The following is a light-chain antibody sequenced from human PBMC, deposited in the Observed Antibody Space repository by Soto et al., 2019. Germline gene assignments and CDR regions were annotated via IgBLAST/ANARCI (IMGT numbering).Light chain of an antibody. V-gene: IGKV3-20*01. J-gene: IGKJ1*01. CDR1: QSVSSSY. CDR3: QRYGSSPPWT. Sequence: EIVLTQSPGTLSLSPGERATLSCRASQSVSSSYLAWYQQKPGQAPRLLIYGASSRATGIPDRFSGSGSGTDFPLTISRLEPEDVAVYYCQRYGSSPPWTFGQGTKVEIK. CDR2: GAS.